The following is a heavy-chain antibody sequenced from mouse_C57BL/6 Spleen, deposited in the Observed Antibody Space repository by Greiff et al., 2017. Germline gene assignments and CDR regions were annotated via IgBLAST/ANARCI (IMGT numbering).Heavy chain of an antibody. CDR2: IDPSDSYT. J-gene: IGHJ2*01. D-gene: IGHD2-2*01. V-gene: IGHV1-50*01. Sequence: VQLQQPGAELVKPGASVKLSCKASGYTFTSYWMQWVKQRPGQGLEWIGEIDPSDSYTNYNQKFKGKATLTVDTSSSTAYMQLSSRTSEDSAVYYCARWLRREGFDYWGQGTTLTVSS. CDR3: ARWLRREGFDY. CDR1: GYTFTSYW.